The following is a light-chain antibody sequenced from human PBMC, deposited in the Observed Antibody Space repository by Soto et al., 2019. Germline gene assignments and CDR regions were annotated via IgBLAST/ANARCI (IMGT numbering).Light chain of an antibody. CDR3: SSYTSSRTLV. Sequence: QSALTQPASVSGSPGQSITISCTGTSSDVGGYNYVSWYQQHPGKAPKLMIYEVSNRPSGVSNRFSGSTSGNTASLTISGLQAEDEADYYCSSYTSSRTLVFGGGTKLPS. V-gene: IGLV2-14*01. CDR2: EVS. J-gene: IGLJ2*01. CDR1: SSDVGGYNY.